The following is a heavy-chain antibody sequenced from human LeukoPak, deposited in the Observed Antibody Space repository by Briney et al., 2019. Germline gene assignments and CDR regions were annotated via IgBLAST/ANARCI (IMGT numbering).Heavy chain of an antibody. CDR3: TTATTMYYYDSSGYYPSFDY. J-gene: IGHJ4*02. CDR2: VKSKADGGTT. V-gene: IGHV3-15*01. D-gene: IGHD3-22*01. CDR1: GFTFSNAW. Sequence: PGGSLRLSCAASGFTFSNAWMNWVRQAPGKGLEWVGRVKSKADGGTTDYAAPVKGRFSISRDDSKNTPYLQMNNLKTEDTAVYYCTTATTMYYYDSSGYYPSFDYWGQGTLVTVSS.